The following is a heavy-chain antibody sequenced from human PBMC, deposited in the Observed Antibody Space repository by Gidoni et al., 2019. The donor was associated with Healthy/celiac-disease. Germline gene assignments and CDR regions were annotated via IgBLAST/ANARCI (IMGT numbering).Heavy chain of an antibody. D-gene: IGHD2-15*01. CDR1: GGPLSSSSYY. CDR3: ASQDDCSGGSCLLPNWYYFDY. J-gene: IGHJ4*02. Sequence: QLQLQESGPGLVKPSETLPLTCTVPGGPLSSSSYYWGWIRQPPGKGLEWIGSIYYSGSTYYNPSLKSRVTISVDTSKNQFSLKLSSVTAADTAVYYCASQDDCSGGSCLLPNWYYFDYWGQGTLVTVSS. V-gene: IGHV4-39*01. CDR2: IYYSGST.